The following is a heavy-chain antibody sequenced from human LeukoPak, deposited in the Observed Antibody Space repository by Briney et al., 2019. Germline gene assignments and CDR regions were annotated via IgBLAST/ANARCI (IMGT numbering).Heavy chain of an antibody. CDR1: GFTVSSNY. V-gene: IGHV3-53*01. CDR3: ARGRRRGSGSYGPDY. D-gene: IGHD3-10*01. CDR2: IYSGGST. J-gene: IGHJ4*02. Sequence: GGSLRLSCAASGFTVSSNYMSWVRQAPGKGLEWVSVIYSGGSTNYADSVKGRFTISRDNSKNTLYLQMNNLRAEDTAVYYCARGRRRGSGSYGPDYWGQGALVTVSS.